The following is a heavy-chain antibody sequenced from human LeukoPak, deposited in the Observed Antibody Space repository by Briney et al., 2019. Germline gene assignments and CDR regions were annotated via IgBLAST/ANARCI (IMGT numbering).Heavy chain of an antibody. V-gene: IGHV1-46*01. Sequence: ASVKVSCKASGYTFTSYGISWVRQAPGQGLEWMGMINPSGGSTSYAQKFQGRVTLTRDMSTSTVYMELSSLRSEDTAVYYCARTHVAAVYYFDYWGQGSLVTVSS. D-gene: IGHD6-13*01. CDR2: INPSGGST. CDR3: ARTHVAAVYYFDY. J-gene: IGHJ4*02. CDR1: GYTFTSYG.